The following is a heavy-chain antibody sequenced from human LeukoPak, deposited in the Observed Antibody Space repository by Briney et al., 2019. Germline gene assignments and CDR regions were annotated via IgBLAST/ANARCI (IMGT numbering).Heavy chain of an antibody. CDR3: AKASTLNWKGVLAAPFDY. CDR1: GFTFSSYA. Sequence: QAGGSLRLSCAASGFTFSSYAMHWVRQAPGKGLEWVAVISYDGGNKYYADSVKGRFTIPRDNSKNTLYLQMNSLRAEDTAVYYCAKASTLNWKGVLAAPFDYWGQGTLVTVSS. CDR2: ISYDGGNK. J-gene: IGHJ4*02. D-gene: IGHD2-15*01. V-gene: IGHV3-30-3*01.